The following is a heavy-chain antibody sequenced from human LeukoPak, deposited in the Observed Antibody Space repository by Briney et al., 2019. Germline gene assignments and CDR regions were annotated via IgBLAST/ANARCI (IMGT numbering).Heavy chain of an antibody. Sequence: GGSLRLSCAASGFIFDDYAIHWVRQAPGKGLEWVSGISWNSGSIGYADSVKGRFTISRDNAKNSVYLQMNSLRAEDTALYYCAKGSGWYKSIDYWGQGTLVTVSS. D-gene: IGHD6-19*01. CDR3: AKGSGWYKSIDY. V-gene: IGHV3-9*01. J-gene: IGHJ4*01. CDR2: ISWNSGSI. CDR1: GFIFDDYA.